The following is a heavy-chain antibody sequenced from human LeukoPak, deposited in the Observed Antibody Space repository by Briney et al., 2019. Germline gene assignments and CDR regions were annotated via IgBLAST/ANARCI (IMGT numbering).Heavy chain of an antibody. D-gene: IGHD2-15*01. J-gene: IGHJ3*02. Sequence: PGGSLRLSCAASGFTFSSYSMNWARQAPGKGLEWVSSISSSSSYIYYADSVKGRFTISRDNAKNSLYLQMNSLRAEDTAVYYCARALVVVVAATMSAFDIWGQGTMVTVSS. V-gene: IGHV3-21*01. CDR3: ARALVVVVAATMSAFDI. CDR1: GFTFSSYS. CDR2: ISSSSSYI.